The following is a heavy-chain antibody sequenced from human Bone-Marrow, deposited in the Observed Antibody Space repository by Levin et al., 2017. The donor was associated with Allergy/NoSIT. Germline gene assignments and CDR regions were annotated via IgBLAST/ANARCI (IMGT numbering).Heavy chain of an antibody. Sequence: GGSLRLSCTASKFTFSNYWMSWVRQAPGKGLEWVANINQAGRDKYYVDSVKGRFTISRDNAKNSLYLQMNSLRGDDTAIYYCASRRVAVAGIREWGYGMDVWGQGTTVTVSS. D-gene: IGHD6-19*01. V-gene: IGHV3-7*01. J-gene: IGHJ6*02. CDR2: INQAGRDK. CDR1: KFTFSNYW. CDR3: ASRRVAVAGIREWGYGMDV.